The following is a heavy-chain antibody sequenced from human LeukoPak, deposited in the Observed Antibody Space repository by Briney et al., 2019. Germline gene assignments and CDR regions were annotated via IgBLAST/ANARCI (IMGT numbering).Heavy chain of an antibody. J-gene: IGHJ4*02. Sequence: SETLSLTCAVYGGSFSGYYWSWIRQPPGKGLEWIGEIYHNGNTNYNPSLKSRVTISVDTSKNQFSLRLSSVTAADTALYYCARQPLYHTSGYGQFDYWGQGTLVTVSS. CDR2: IYHNGNT. V-gene: IGHV4-34*01. CDR3: ARQPLYHTSGYGQFDY. CDR1: GGSFSGYY. D-gene: IGHD3-22*01.